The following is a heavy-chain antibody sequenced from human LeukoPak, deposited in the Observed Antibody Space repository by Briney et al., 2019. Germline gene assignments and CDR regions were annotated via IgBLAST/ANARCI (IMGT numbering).Heavy chain of an antibody. CDR1: GYSFPTYW. Sequence: GESLKISCKASGYSFPTYWIAWVRQMPGKGLECMGIIYPDDSDTRYSPAFQGQVSISADKSTNTAYLQWSSLKAPDTAMYYCATMVMTTRAFDYWGQGTLVTVSS. D-gene: IGHD4/OR15-4a*01. J-gene: IGHJ4*02. V-gene: IGHV5-51*01. CDR2: IYPDDSDT. CDR3: ATMVMTTRAFDY.